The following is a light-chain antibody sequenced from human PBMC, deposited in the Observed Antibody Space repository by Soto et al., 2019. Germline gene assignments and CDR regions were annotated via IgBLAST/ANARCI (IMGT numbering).Light chain of an antibody. V-gene: IGKV3-11*01. CDR3: LQRTTRPWP. J-gene: IGKJ4*02. CDR1: QSVSTY. Sequence: EIVLTQSPGTLSLSPGERATLSCRASQSVSTYLAWYQQKPGQAPRLLIYDASNRATGIPARFSGSGSGTAVSITISSLEPDDFAVYHYLQRTTRPWPCGGGSKVEIK. CDR2: DAS.